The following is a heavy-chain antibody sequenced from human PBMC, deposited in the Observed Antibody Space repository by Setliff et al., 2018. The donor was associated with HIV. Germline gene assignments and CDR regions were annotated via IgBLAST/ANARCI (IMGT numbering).Heavy chain of an antibody. CDR1: GYTFIHYD. Sequence: ASVKVSCKTSGYTFIHYDVNWVRQAPGKGLEWMGWMKPGTGNTGYAEKFQGRVSMTRDTSTNTAYMELRSLRFDDTAVYYFARPGLTSGWYVYYFDSWGQGTLVTVSS. V-gene: IGHV1-8*02. D-gene: IGHD6-19*01. CDR3: ARPGLTSGWYVYYFDS. CDR2: MKPGTGNT. J-gene: IGHJ4*02.